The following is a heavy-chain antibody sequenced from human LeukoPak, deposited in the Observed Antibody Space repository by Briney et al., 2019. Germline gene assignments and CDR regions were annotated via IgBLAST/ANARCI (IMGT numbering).Heavy chain of an antibody. D-gene: IGHD1-14*01. V-gene: IGHV3-21*01. CDR2: ISSSSSYI. CDR1: GFTFSSYS. Sequence: GGSLRLSCAASGFTFSSYSMNWVRQAPGKGLEWVSSISSSSSYIYYADSVKGRFTISRDNAKKSLYLQMNSLRAEDTAVYYCAGHEPYYYYGMDVWGQGTTVTVPS. J-gene: IGHJ6*02. CDR3: AGHEPYYYYGMDV.